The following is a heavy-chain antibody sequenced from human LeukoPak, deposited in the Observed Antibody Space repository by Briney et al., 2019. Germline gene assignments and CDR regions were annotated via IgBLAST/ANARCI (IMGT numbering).Heavy chain of an antibody. CDR1: GYTFTGYY. Sequence: ASVKVSCKASGYTFTGYYVHWVRQAPGQGLEWMGWIDPNSGGTNYAQKFQGRVTMTRDTSISTAYMDLSRLASDDTAMYYCSRVITPGLMSLALDFWGQGTLVTVSS. V-gene: IGHV1-2*02. D-gene: IGHD3-10*01. CDR2: IDPNSGGT. CDR3: SRVITPGLMSLALDF. J-gene: IGHJ4*02.